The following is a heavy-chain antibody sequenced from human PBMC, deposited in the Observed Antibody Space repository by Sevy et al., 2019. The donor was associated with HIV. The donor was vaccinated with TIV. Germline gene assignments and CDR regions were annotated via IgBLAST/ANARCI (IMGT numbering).Heavy chain of an antibody. J-gene: IGHJ6*02. D-gene: IGHD2-8*01. CDR3: STDPIIVLLVTDGMDV. CDR2: IKARADGVTA. V-gene: IGHV3-15*01. CDR1: GFTFTYAW. Sequence: GGSLRLSCTASGFTFTYAWMSWVRQAPGKGLEWVGRIKARADGVTADYAAPVKGRFTISRDDSKNTLYLQMNSLKIEDTAVYYCSTDPIIVLLVTDGMDVWGQGTTVTVSS.